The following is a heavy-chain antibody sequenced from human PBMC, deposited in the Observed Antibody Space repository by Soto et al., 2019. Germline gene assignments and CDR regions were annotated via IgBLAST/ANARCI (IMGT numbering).Heavy chain of an antibody. V-gene: IGHV1-69*12. CDR2: ITPMFGTA. J-gene: IGHJ2*01. Sequence: QVQLVQSGAEVKKYGSSVKVSCKASGGTFSRYAISWVRQAPGQGLEWMGGITPMFGTANYAQKFQGRVTSTADESTSTAYMELSSLRSDDTAVYYCAQTLGLAVAGPGRFDLWGRGTLVTVSS. CDR1: GGTFSRYA. D-gene: IGHD6-19*01. CDR3: AQTLGLAVAGPGRFDL.